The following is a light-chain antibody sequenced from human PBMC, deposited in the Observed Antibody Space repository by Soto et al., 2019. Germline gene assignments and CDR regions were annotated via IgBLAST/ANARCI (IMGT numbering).Light chain of an antibody. CDR1: QSVSSTY. CDR2: DTS. V-gene: IGKV3-20*01. Sequence: EIVLTQSPGTLSLSPGERVTLSCRASQSVSSTYLAWYQQKPGQAPRLLIYDTSSRATGIPDRFSGSGSGTDFTLTISRLEPEDFAVYYCQQYDGSSPSWTFGQGTKVEIK. J-gene: IGKJ1*01. CDR3: QQYDGSSPSWT.